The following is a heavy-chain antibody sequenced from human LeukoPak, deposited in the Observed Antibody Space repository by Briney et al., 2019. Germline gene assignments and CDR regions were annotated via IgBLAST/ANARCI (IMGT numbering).Heavy chain of an antibody. Sequence: ASVKVSCKASGYTFTGYYMHWVRQAPGQGLEWMGWINPNSGGTNYAQKFQGRVTMTRDTSISTAYMELSRLRSDDTALYYCASGSGSYYIQSEYFQHWGQGTLVTVSS. CDR2: INPNSGGT. V-gene: IGHV1-2*02. CDR3: ASGSGSYYIQSEYFQH. J-gene: IGHJ1*01. D-gene: IGHD1-26*01. CDR1: GYTFTGYY.